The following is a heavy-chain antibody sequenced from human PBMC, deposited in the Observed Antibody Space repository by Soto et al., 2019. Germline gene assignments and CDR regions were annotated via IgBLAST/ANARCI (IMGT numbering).Heavy chain of an antibody. CDR2: ISSSSSYI. CDR1: GVTFSSYS. D-gene: IGHD6-13*01. Sequence: PGGSLRLSCAASGVTFSSYSMNWVRQAPGKGLEWVSSISSSSSYIYYADSVKGRFTISRDNAKNSLYLQMNSLRAEDTAVYYCARLRGAAGTSDFDYWGQGTLVTVSS. J-gene: IGHJ4*02. CDR3: ARLRGAAGTSDFDY. V-gene: IGHV3-21*01.